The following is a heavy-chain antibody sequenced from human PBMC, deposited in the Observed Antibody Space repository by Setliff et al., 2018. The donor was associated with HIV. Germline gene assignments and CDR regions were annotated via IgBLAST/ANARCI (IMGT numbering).Heavy chain of an antibody. CDR1: GFTFSSYW. V-gene: IGHV3-7*01. J-gene: IGHJ4*02. Sequence: GGSLRLSCAASGFTFSSYWMSWVRQAPGKGLEWVANIKEDGSQKYYVDSVKGRFTISRDNAENSLYLQMNSLRAEDTAVYYCARDTAYSFDYWGQGTLVTVSS. D-gene: IGHD5-18*01. CDR2: IKEDGSQK. CDR3: ARDTAYSFDY.